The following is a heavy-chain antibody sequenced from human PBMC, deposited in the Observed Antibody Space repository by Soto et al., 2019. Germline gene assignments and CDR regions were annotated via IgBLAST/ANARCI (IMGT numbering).Heavy chain of an antibody. D-gene: IGHD2-15*01. V-gene: IGHV4-34*01. CDR1: GGSFSGYY. J-gene: IGHJ3*02. CDR2: INHSGST. CDR3: ARWNCSGGSCYLNKNAFDI. Sequence: SETLSLTCAVYGGSFSGYYWSWIRQPPGKGLEWIGEINHSGSTNYNPSLKSRVTISVDTSKNQFSLKLSSVTAADTAVYYCARWNCSGGSCYLNKNAFDIWGQGTMVTVSS.